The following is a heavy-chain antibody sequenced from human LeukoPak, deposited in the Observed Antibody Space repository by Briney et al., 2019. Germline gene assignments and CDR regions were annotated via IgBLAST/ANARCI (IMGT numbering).Heavy chain of an antibody. CDR2: INHSGST. CDR1: GGSFSGYY. J-gene: IGHJ6*02. Sequence: SETLSLTCAVYGGSFSGYYWSWIRQPPGKGLEWIGKINHSGSTNYNPSLKSRVTISVDTSKNQFSLKLSSVTAADTAVYYCARVFRGPHCSSTSCYSPSPPVYYYYGMDVWGQGTTVTVSS. V-gene: IGHV4-34*01. D-gene: IGHD2-2*01. CDR3: ARVFRGPHCSSTSCYSPSPPVYYYYGMDV.